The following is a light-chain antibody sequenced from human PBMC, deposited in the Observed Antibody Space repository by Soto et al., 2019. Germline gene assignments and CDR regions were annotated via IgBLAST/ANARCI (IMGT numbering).Light chain of an antibody. Sequence: DIQMTQSPSSLSASVGDRVTITCRASQSITNFLNWYQQKPGKAPKLLISAASSLQSGVPSRFSGSGSGTDVTLTISRLQPEDFATYYCQESYSTPPLFTFGPGTKVDIK. CDR3: QESYSTPPLFT. V-gene: IGKV1-39*01. J-gene: IGKJ3*01. CDR1: QSITNF. CDR2: AAS.